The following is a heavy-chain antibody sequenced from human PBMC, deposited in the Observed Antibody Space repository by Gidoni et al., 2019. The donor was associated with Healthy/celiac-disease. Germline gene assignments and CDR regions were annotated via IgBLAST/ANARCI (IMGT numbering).Heavy chain of an antibody. Sequence: QVTLKESGPVLVNPTETLTLTCTVSGFSLSNARMGVSWIRQPPGKALEWLAHIFSNDEKSYSTSLKSRLTISKDTSKSQVVLTMTNMDPVDTATYYCARIRGGFGELFANYFDYWGQGTLVTVSS. CDR3: ARIRGGFGELFANYFDY. V-gene: IGHV2-26*01. CDR2: IFSNDEK. D-gene: IGHD3-10*01. J-gene: IGHJ4*02. CDR1: GFSLSNARMG.